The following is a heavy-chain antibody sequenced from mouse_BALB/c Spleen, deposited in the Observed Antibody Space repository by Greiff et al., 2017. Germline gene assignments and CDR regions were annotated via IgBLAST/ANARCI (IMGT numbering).Heavy chain of an antibody. D-gene: IGHD1-1*01. CDR2: ISSGGSYT. CDR1: GFTFSSYA. V-gene: IGHV5-9-4*01. CDR3: ARASYYGSSIFAY. J-gene: IGHJ3*01. Sequence: EVQLQESGGGLVKPGGSLKLSCAASGFTFSSYAMSWVRQSPEKRLEWVAEISSGGSYTYYPDTVTGRFTISRDNAKNTLYLEMSSLRSEDTAMYYCARASYYGSSIFAYWGQGTLVTVSA.